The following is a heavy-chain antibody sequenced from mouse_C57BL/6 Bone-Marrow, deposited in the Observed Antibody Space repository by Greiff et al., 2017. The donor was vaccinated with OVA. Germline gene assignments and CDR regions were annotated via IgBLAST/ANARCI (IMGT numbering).Heavy chain of an antibody. J-gene: IGHJ3*01. V-gene: IGHV1-76*01. D-gene: IGHD2-4*01. CDR2: IYPGSGNT. CDR1: GYTFTDYY. Sequence: VQLQQSGAELVRPGASVKLSCKASGYTFTDYYINWVKQRPGQGLEWIARIYPGSGNTYSNEKFKGKATLTAEKSSSTAYMQLSSLTSEDSSVYVCARKGEYDYSWFAYWGQGTLVTVSA. CDR3: ARKGEYDYSWFAY.